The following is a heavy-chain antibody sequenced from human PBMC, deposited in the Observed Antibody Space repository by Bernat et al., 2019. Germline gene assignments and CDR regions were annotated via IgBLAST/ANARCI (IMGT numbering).Heavy chain of an antibody. CDR3: AGGRGIAAVDAAFDF. CDR1: GYTFTGYY. J-gene: IGHJ4*02. CDR2: INPNSGGT. V-gene: IGHV1-2*02. D-gene: IGHD6-13*01. Sequence: QVQLVQSGAEVKKPGASVKVSCKASGYTFTGYYMHWVRQAPGQGLEWMGWINPNSGGTNYAQKFHGVVTMSRDTSICTVYVELSRLGSDDPAVYYCAGGRGIAAVDAAFDFWGQGTLVTVSS.